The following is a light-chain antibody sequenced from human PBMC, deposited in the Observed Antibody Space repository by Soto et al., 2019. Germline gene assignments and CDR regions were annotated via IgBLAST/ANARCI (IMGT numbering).Light chain of an antibody. CDR1: QSVLSSSNNKNY. CDR3: QQHHSAPPT. J-gene: IGKJ1*01. CDR2: WAS. V-gene: IGKV4-1*01. Sequence: DIVATPSPDSLAVSLGERATINCKSSQSVLSSSNNKNYLAWYQQKPGQPPMMLIYWASTRESGVPDRFSDSGSATDFTLTILSLQAEDVAVYYCQQHHSAPPTFGQGTKVEI.